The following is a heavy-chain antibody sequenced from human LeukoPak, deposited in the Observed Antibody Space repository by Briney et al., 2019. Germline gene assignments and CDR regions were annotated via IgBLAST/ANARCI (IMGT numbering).Heavy chain of an antibody. J-gene: IGHJ4*02. V-gene: IGHV4-4*07. CDR2: IYSSGTT. CDR3: ARGAYSFDY. CDR1: GGSITGSH. Sequence: SETLSLTCTVSGGSITGSHWSWLRQSAGKGLEWIGRIYSSGTTNYNPSLKSRVTMSLDTSKNLFSLRLSSMTAADTAVYYCARGAYSFDYWGQGTLVTVSS.